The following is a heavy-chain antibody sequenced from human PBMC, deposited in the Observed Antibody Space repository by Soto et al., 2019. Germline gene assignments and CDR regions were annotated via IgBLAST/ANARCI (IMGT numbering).Heavy chain of an antibody. CDR1: GGSFSGYY. J-gene: IGHJ4*02. CDR2: INHSGST. Sequence: QVQLQQWGAGLLKPSETLSLTCAVYGGSFSGYYWSWIRQPPGKGLEWIGEINHSGSTNYNPSLRSRVTISVDTSKNQFSLKLSSVTAADTAVYYCASSTVTTTRLFDYWGQGTLVTVSS. CDR3: ASSTVTTTRLFDY. V-gene: IGHV4-34*01. D-gene: IGHD4-17*01.